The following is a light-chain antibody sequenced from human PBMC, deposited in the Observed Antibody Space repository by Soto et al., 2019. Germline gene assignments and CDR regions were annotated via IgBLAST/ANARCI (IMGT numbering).Light chain of an antibody. CDR2: KAS. CDR3: QQYNSYLYT. V-gene: IGKV1-5*03. J-gene: IGKJ2*01. Sequence: DIQMTQSPSTLSASVGDRVTITCRASQSISSWLAWYQQKPGKAPKLLIYKASSLESGVPSRFSDNGSGKDFTLTISIPQPDDFATYYCQQYNSYLYTFGEGTKLEIK. CDR1: QSISSW.